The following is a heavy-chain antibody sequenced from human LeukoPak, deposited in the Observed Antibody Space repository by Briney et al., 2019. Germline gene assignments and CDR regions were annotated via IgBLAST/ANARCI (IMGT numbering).Heavy chain of an antibody. J-gene: IGHJ4*02. CDR2: ISGSGGST. CDR1: GFTFSSYA. CDR3: AKDQSPHNYDFWSGYHDY. V-gene: IGHV3-23*01. D-gene: IGHD3-3*01. Sequence: PGGSLRLSCAASGFTFSSYAMSWVRQAPGKGLEWVSAISGSGGSTYYADSVKGRFTISRDNSKNTLYLQMNSLRAEDTAVYYCAKDQSPHNYDFWSGYHDYWGQGTLVTVSS.